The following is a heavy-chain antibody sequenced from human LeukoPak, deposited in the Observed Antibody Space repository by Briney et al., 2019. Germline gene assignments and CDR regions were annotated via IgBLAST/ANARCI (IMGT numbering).Heavy chain of an antibody. Sequence: GGSLRLSCSASSVTCDDYAMHWIRQAPGKGLEYVSAIGSNGGSTYYADSVKGRFTISRDNSRNTLHLQMSSLRVEDTAVYYCEKDSSSGSYFHYWGQGTLVTVSS. J-gene: IGHJ4*02. D-gene: IGHD3-10*01. CDR1: SVTCDDYA. V-gene: IGHV3-64D*06. CDR3: EKDSSSGSYFHY. CDR2: IGSNGGST.